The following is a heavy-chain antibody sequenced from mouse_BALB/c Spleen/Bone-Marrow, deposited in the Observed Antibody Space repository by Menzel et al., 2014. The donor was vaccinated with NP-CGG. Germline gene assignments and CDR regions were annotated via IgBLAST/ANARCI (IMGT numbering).Heavy chain of an antibody. CDR2: IWGDGST. V-gene: IGHV2-6-7*01. CDR1: GFSLTGYG. CDR3: ARDRRGLRYFDV. D-gene: IGHD2-13*01. Sequence: VKLMESGPGLVAPSQSLSITCTVSGFSLTGYGVNWVRPPPGKGLEWLGMIWGDGSTDYNSALKSRLSISKDNSKSQVFLKMNSLQTDDTARYYCARDRRGLRYFDVWGAGTTVTVSS. J-gene: IGHJ1*01.